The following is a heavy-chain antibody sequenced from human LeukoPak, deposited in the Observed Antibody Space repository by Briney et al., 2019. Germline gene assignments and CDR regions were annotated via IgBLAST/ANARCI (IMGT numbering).Heavy chain of an antibody. CDR2: IYYSGST. Sequence: SETLSLTCTVSGGSVSSYYWSWIRQPPGKGLEWIGYIYYSGSTNYNPSLKSRVTISVDTSKNQFSLKLSSVTAADTAVYYCARAAAVIVVVPAALDAFDIWGQGTMVTVSS. D-gene: IGHD2-2*01. CDR3: ARAAAVIVVVPAALDAFDI. V-gene: IGHV4-59*02. CDR1: GGSVSSYY. J-gene: IGHJ3*02.